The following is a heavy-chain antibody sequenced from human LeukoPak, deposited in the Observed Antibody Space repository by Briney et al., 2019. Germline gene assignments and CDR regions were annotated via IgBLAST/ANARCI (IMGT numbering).Heavy chain of an antibody. Sequence: PSETLSLTCTVSTDSFSSHYWSWIRQPPGKGLVWIGYISYIGSTNYNPSLKSRVTISIDTSKNQFSLKLRSVTAADTAVYYCARDLITVTKGFDIWGQGTMVSVSS. D-gene: IGHD4-17*01. CDR1: TDSFSSHY. CDR2: ISYIGST. J-gene: IGHJ3*02. V-gene: IGHV4-59*11. CDR3: ARDLITVTKGFDI.